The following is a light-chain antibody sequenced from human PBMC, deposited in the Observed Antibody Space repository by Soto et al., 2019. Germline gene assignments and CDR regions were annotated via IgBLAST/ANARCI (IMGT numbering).Light chain of an antibody. Sequence: EIVLTQSPATLSLSPGERATLSCRASQSVSSYLAWYQQTPGQAPRLLIYDASNRATGIPARFSGSGSGTDFTLTISSLEPEDFAVYYCLQRSNWPYSFGQGTKLEIK. V-gene: IGKV3-11*01. CDR3: LQRSNWPYS. CDR2: DAS. J-gene: IGKJ2*01. CDR1: QSVSSY.